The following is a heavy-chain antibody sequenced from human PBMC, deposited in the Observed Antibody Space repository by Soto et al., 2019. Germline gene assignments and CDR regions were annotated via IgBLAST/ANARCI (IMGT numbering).Heavy chain of an antibody. J-gene: IGHJ4*02. V-gene: IGHV3-13*01. CDR3: ARGQEVGAHFFDS. D-gene: IGHD3-3*02. CDR1: GFTFSGFD. Sequence: XESLRLPCDASGFTFSGFDMHWVRQPTGKGLEWVSTIGTAGDTYYAVSVKGRFTISRDNAKNSSSLQMNSLRAGDTAVYFCARGQEVGAHFFDSWGQGTQVTVSS. CDR2: IGTAGDT.